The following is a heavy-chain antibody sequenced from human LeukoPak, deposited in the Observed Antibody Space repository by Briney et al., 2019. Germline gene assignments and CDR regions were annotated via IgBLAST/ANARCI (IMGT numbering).Heavy chain of an antibody. CDR1: GFTLSNYW. D-gene: IGHD2-8*01. V-gene: IGHV3-7*01. J-gene: IGHJ4*01. CDR3: ERGDEEGVYRPFDD. CDR2: IHGDGSEK. Sequence: GGSLRLSCVGTGFTLSNYWMNWVRQAPGKGLEWVAIIHGDGSEKKFVDSVRGRFTISRDNSQNSLYLQMNSLRVEDTAVYYCERGDEEGVYRPFDDWGQGTLVAVSS.